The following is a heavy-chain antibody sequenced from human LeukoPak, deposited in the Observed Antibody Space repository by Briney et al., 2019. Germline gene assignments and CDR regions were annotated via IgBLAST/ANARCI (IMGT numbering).Heavy chain of an antibody. CDR2: INPSGGST. V-gene: IGHV1-46*03. Sequence: GASVKVSCMASGYTFTSYYMHWVRQAPGQGLEWMGIINPSGGSTSYAQKFQGRVTMTRDTSTSTVYMELSSLRSEDTAVYYCARIAAAGTWAFDTWGQGTMVTVSS. D-gene: IGHD6-13*01. CDR3: ARIAAAGTWAFDT. J-gene: IGHJ3*02. CDR1: GYTFTSYY.